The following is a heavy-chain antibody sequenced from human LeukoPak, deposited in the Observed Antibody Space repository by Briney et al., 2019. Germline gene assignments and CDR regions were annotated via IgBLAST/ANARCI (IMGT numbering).Heavy chain of an antibody. D-gene: IGHD1-26*01. CDR3: ARRVGATKYDY. CDR1: GGTFSSYA. Sequence: GASVKVSCKASGGTFSSYAISWVRQAPGQGLEWMGWISAYNGNTNYAQKLQGRVTMTTDTSTSTAYMELRSLRSDDTAVYYCARRVGATKYDYWGQGTLVTVSS. V-gene: IGHV1-18*01. CDR2: ISAYNGNT. J-gene: IGHJ4*02.